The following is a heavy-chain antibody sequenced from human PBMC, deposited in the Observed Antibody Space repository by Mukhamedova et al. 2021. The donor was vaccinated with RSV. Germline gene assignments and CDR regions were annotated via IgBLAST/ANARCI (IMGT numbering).Heavy chain of an antibody. V-gene: IGHV5-51*01. CDR1: SFTKFW. CDR3: ARDSGGKSGSDY. Sequence: SFTKFWIGWVRQTPGKGLEWMGIIYPGDSDTRYSTAFKGQVTISADASITTAYLQWSSLKASDTATYYCARDSGGKSGSDYWGQGT. J-gene: IGHJ4*02. D-gene: IGHD4-23*01. CDR2: IYPGDSDT.